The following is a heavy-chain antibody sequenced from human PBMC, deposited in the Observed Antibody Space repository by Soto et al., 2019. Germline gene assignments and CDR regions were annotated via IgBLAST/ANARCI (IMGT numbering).Heavy chain of an antibody. Sequence: GASVKVSCKASGYTFTSYYMHWVRQAPGQGLEWMGIINPSGGSTSYAQKFQGRFTISRDNAENSLFLQLSSLRDEDTAVYYCARHDVKGNSWYRFLDYWGLGTLVTVSS. CDR2: INPSGGST. V-gene: IGHV1-46*01. CDR3: ARHDVKGNSWYRFLDY. D-gene: IGHD6-13*01. CDR1: GYTFTSYY. J-gene: IGHJ4*02.